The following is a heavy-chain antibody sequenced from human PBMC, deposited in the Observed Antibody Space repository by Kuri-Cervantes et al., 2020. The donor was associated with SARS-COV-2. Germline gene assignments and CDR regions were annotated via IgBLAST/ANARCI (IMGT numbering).Heavy chain of an antibody. CDR2: ISSSSSYI. J-gene: IGHJ4*02. D-gene: IGHD2-2*01. V-gene: IGHV3-21*01. CDR1: GFTFSSYS. CDR3: ARDAYQLLQFDY. Sequence: GESLKISCAASGFTFSSYSMNWVRQAPGKGLEWVSSISSSSSYIYYADSVKGRFTISRDNAKNSLYLQMNSLRAEDTAVYYCARDAYQLLQFDYWGQGTLVTVSS.